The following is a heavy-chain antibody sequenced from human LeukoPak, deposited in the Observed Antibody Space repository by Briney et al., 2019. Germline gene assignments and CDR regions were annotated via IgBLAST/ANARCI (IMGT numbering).Heavy chain of an antibody. CDR3: ARLKAGWPVLDY. CDR2: IYYSGST. D-gene: IGHD6-19*01. J-gene: IGHJ4*02. V-gene: IGHV4-61*01. CDR1: GGSVSSGSYY. Sequence: PSETLSLTCTVSGGSVSSGSYYWSWIRQPPGKGLEWIGYIYYSGSTNYNPSLKSRVTISVDTSENQFSLKLSSVTAADTAVYYCARLKAGWPVLDYWGQGTLVTVSS.